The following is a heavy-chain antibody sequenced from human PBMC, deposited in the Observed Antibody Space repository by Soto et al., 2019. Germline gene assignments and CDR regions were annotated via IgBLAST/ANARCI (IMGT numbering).Heavy chain of an antibody. CDR1: WFIFRSYG. V-gene: IGHV3-30*18. Sequence: GGSLRLSCAGSWFIFRSYGMHWVRQAPGKGLEWVAFISYDGSNKYYGDSVKGRVTISRDNSKNTQDLQINSLRVEDTAVYFCAKALGELSPESFDYWGQGP. J-gene: IGHJ4*02. CDR3: AKALGELSPESFDY. CDR2: ISYDGSNK. D-gene: IGHD3-16*02.